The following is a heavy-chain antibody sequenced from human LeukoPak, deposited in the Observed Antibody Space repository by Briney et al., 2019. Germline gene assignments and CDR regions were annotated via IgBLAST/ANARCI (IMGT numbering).Heavy chain of an antibody. CDR3: VLGARPEDNWFDP. J-gene: IGHJ5*02. CDR2: ISAYNGNT. CDR1: GYSFTSYG. D-gene: IGHD3-16*01. V-gene: IGHV1-18*01. Sequence: GESLKISCKGSGYSFTSYGISWVRQAPGQGLEWMGWISAYNGNTNYAQKLQGRVTMTTDTSTSTAYMELRSLRSDDTAVYYCVLGARPEDNWFDPWGQGTLVTVSS.